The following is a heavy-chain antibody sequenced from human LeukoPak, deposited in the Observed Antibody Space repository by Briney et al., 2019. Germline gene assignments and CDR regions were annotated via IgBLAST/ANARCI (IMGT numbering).Heavy chain of an antibody. CDR1: GGSVSGYY. Sequence: SETLSLTCTVSGGSVSGYYWNWFRQPPGKGLEWIGDISYSGSANYNPSLESRVTISVDTSKSHFSLRLTSVTAADTALHYCARFTITWRTFDPWGQGTLVTVSS. D-gene: IGHD2-2*01. CDR2: ISYSGSA. CDR3: ARFTITWRTFDP. J-gene: IGHJ5*02. V-gene: IGHV4-59*02.